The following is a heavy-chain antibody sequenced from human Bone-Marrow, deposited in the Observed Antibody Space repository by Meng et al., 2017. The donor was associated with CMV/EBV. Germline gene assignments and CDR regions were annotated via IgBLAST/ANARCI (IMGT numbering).Heavy chain of an antibody. CDR1: GFTVSSNY. CDR3: ARSPAVVSFDY. CDR2: IYSGGAT. Sequence: GESLKISCVASGFTVSSNYMSWVRQAPGKGLEWVSVIYSGGATFYADSMKGRFTISRDNSKNSLCLQMNSLRAEDTAVYYGARSPAVVSFDYWGQGTLVTVSS. D-gene: IGHD5-18*01. J-gene: IGHJ4*02. V-gene: IGHV3-66*01.